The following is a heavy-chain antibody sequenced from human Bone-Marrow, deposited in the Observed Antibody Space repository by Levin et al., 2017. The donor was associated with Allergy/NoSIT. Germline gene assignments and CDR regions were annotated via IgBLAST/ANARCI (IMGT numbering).Heavy chain of an antibody. CDR1: GYSFSNYR. CDR3: ARRGGDGKGHGSALH. J-gene: IGHJ1*01. CDR2: IYPGDSDN. Sequence: GESLKISCKGSGYSFSNYRIAWVRQMPGRGLEWMGMIYPGDSDNSYSPSFQGQITISVDKSINTAYLQWSSLKASDTAIYYCARRGGDGKGHGSALHWGQGTLVTVSS. D-gene: IGHD3-16*01. V-gene: IGHV5-51*01.